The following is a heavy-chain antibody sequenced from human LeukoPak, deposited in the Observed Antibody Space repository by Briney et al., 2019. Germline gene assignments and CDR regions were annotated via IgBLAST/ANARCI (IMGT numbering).Heavy chain of an antibody. CDR2: VYHSGYT. D-gene: IGHD3-3*02. J-gene: IGHJ5*02. Sequence: SETLSLTCSVSGCSISSGDYWGWIPQPPGKGLEWIGSVYHSGYTYYNPSLKSRVTISVDTSKNQFSLKLSSVTAADTAVYSCARGWSILRGGDWFDPWGQGTLVTVSS. CDR1: GCSISSGDY. CDR3: ARGWSILRGGDWFDP. V-gene: IGHV4-38-2*02.